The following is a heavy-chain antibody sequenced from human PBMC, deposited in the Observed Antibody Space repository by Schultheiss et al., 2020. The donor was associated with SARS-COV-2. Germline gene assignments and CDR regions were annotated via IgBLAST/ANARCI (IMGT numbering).Heavy chain of an antibody. V-gene: IGHV3-33*08. CDR2: IWYDGSNK. J-gene: IGHJ4*02. CDR3: ARWGYAGASFDY. D-gene: IGHD4/OR15-4a*01. Sequence: GGSLRLSCAASGLTFSNYGMHWVRQAPGKGLEWVAVIWYDGSNKYYADSVKGRFTISRDNSKNTLYLQMNSLRAEDTAVYYCARWGYAGASFDYWGQGTLVTVSS. CDR1: GLTFSNYG.